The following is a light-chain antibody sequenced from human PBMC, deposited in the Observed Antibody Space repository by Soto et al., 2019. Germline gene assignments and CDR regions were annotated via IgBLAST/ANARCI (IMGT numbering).Light chain of an antibody. Sequence: EMVLTKPPGTLSLSPGEGATLSCRASQRIRDRYLAGYQQKPGQAPRLLIYGSSSRATGIPARFSDSASGTDFTLTISSLEPEDCAVYYCQQYAESPRTFGQGTKVDIK. J-gene: IGKJ1*01. V-gene: IGKV3-20*01. CDR1: QRIRDRY. CDR2: GSS. CDR3: QQYAESPRT.